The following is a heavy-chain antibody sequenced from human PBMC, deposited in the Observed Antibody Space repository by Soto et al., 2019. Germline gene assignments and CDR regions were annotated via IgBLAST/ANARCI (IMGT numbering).Heavy chain of an antibody. Sequence: SVKVSCKASGYTFTSYAMHWARQAPGQRLEWMGWINAGNGNTKYSQKFQGRVTITRDTSASTAYMELSSLRSEDTAVYYCARGSNTNNWFDPWGQGTLVTVSS. D-gene: IGHD2-2*01. J-gene: IGHJ5*02. V-gene: IGHV1-3*01. CDR2: INAGNGNT. CDR3: ARGSNTNNWFDP. CDR1: GYTFTSYA.